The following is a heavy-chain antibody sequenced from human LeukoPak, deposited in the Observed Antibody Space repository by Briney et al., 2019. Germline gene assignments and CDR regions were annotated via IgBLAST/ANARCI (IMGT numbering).Heavy chain of an antibody. CDR3: ARQSAGFDY. CDR1: GGSISSYY. V-gene: IGHV4-34*01. J-gene: IGHJ4*02. D-gene: IGHD1-1*01. CDR2: INHSGST. Sequence: SETLSLTCTVSGGSISSYYWSWIRQPPGKGLEWIGEINHSGSTNYNPSLKSRVTISVDTSKNQFSLKLSSVTAADTAVYYCARQSAGFDYWGQGTLGTVSS.